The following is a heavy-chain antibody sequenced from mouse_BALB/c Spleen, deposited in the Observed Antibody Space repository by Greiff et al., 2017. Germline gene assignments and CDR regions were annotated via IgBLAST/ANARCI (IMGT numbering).Heavy chain of an antibody. CDR3: ARGRADYFDY. Sequence: EVHLVESGGGLVKPGGSLKLSCAASGFTFSSYAMSWVRQTPEKRLEWVASISSGGSTYYPDSVKGRFTISRDNARNILYLQMSSLRSEDTAMYYCARGRADYFDYWGQGTTLTVSS. CDR1: GFTFSSYA. J-gene: IGHJ2*01. V-gene: IGHV5-6-5*01. CDR2: ISSGGST. D-gene: IGHD6-1*01.